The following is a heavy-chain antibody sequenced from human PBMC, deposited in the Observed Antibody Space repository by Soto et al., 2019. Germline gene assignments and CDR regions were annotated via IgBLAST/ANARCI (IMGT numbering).Heavy chain of an antibody. D-gene: IGHD2-21*02. V-gene: IGHV2-5*02. CDR2: IYWEDDK. CDR3: VQSRCGGDCLQSYSSHSYYGLDV. Sequence: QITLKESGPTLVKPTQTLTLTCSFSGFSLSTTGVGVGWIRQPPGKALEWLALIYWEDDKRYNPSLNSRLTITKDTSKNQVVLAMNNMDPVDTATYYCVQSRCGGDCLQSYSSHSYYGLDVWGQGTTVTVSS. CDR1: GFSLSTTGVG. J-gene: IGHJ6*02.